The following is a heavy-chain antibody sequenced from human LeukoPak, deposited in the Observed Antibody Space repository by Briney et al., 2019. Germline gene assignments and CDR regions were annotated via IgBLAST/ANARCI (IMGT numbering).Heavy chain of an antibody. Sequence: ASVKVSCKASGYTFTSCGISWVRQAPGQGLGWMGWISAYNGNTNYAQKLQGRVTMTTDTSTSTAYMELRSLRSDDTAVYYCAREGWVWDDWSPWGQGTLVTVSS. CDR1: GYTFTSCG. D-gene: IGHD3-9*01. V-gene: IGHV1-18*01. J-gene: IGHJ5*02. CDR2: ISAYNGNT. CDR3: AREGWVWDDWSP.